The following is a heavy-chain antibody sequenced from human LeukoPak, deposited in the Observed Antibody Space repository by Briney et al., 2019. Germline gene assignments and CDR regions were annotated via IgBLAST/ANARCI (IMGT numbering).Heavy chain of an antibody. D-gene: IGHD3-22*01. CDR2: ISHDGINK. CDR3: ARAGGITMIREVKVLDAFDI. Sequence: GGSLRLSCAASGLTLSGYAMHWARQAPGKGLEWVIVISHDGINKYYADSVKGRFTISRDTSKNTLYLQMNSLRAEDTAVYYCARAGGITMIREVKVLDAFDIWGQGTPVTVSS. V-gene: IGHV3-30-3*01. J-gene: IGHJ3*02. CDR1: GLTLSGYA.